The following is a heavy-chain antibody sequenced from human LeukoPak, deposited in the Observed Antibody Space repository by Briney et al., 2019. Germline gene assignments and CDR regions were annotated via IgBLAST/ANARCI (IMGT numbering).Heavy chain of an antibody. D-gene: IGHD7-27*01. J-gene: IGHJ3*02. CDR2: INVSPAYI. V-gene: IGHV3-21*01. CDR1: GFAFSSYS. CDR3: ARDLNWGAGALDI. Sequence: GSLRLSCAASGFAFSSYSMSWVRQAPGKGLEWVSSINVSPAYISYADSVKGRFTISRDNAKNSLYLQMNSLRAEDTAVYFCARDLNWGAGALDIWGQGTMVTVSS.